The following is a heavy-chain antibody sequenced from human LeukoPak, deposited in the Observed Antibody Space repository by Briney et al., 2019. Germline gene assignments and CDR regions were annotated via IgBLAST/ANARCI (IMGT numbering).Heavy chain of an antibody. J-gene: IGHJ3*02. D-gene: IGHD2-8*01. CDR1: GFSFSRSS. CDR2: ISVGDRPYT. V-gene: IGHV3-21*06. Sequence: GGSLRLSCAASGFSFSRSSIIWFRQAPGKGLEWVSSISVGDRPYTYYADSLKGRFTISRDNARNLVDLQMNSLRAEDTAVYYCAREIYCTNGVCYMGDAFDIWGQGTMVTVSS. CDR3: AREIYCTNGVCYMGDAFDI.